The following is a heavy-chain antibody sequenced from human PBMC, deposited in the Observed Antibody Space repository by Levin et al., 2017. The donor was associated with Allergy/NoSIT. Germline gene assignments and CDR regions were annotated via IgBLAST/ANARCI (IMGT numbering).Heavy chain of an antibody. V-gene: IGHV3-20*04. Sequence: LAGGSLRLSCAASGFTFDDYGMSWVRQAPGKGLEWVSGINWNGGSTGYADSAKGRFTISRDNAKNSLYLQMNSLRAEDTALYYCARVSGTPRGSSDYWGQGTLVTVSS. CDR3: ARVSGTPRGSSDY. D-gene: IGHD3-10*01. CDR2: INWNGGST. J-gene: IGHJ4*02. CDR1: GFTFDDYG.